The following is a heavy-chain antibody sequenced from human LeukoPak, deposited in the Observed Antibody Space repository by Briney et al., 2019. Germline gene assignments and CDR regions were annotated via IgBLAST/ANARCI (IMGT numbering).Heavy chain of an antibody. CDR1: GGSISSSIYY. Sequence: SETLSLTCTVSGGSISSSIYYWGWIRQSPGKGLEWIGSVHHSGRTYYNPSLKSRVTISVDTSKNQFSLKLNSVTAADTAVYYCARDHLANLASRLFDPWGQGSLVTVSS. V-gene: IGHV4-39*07. J-gene: IGHJ5*02. D-gene: IGHD3-3*01. CDR2: VHHSGRT. CDR3: ARDHLANLASRLFDP.